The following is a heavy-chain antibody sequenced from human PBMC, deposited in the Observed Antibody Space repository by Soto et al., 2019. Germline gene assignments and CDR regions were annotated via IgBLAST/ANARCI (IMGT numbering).Heavy chain of an antibody. CDR2: ISYDGSNK. Sequence: XVSLRLSGAASGFTFSSYAMHWVRQAPGKGLEWVAVISYDGSNKYYADSVKGRFTISRDNSKNTLYLQMNSLRAEDTAVYYCAREYAAADPYYYGMDVWGQGTTVTVSS. D-gene: IGHD6-13*01. V-gene: IGHV3-30-3*01. CDR1: GFTFSSYA. J-gene: IGHJ6*02. CDR3: AREYAAADPYYYGMDV.